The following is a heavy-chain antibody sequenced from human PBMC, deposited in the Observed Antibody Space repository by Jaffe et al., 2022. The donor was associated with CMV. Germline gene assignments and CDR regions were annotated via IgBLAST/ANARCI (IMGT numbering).Heavy chain of an antibody. CDR1: GGSISNYPYA. CDR2: FYYTGTT. J-gene: IGHJ5*02. CDR3: AKHDTRGSSYVVLDL. D-gene: IGHD3-22*01. Sequence: QLQLQESGPGLVKPSETLSLTCTVSGGSISNYPYAWDWVRQPPGKGLEWIGSFYYTGTTYSNPSLKSRLTISMDSSKNTFSLNLSSVTAADTALYFCAKHDTRGSSYVVLDLWGQGTLVTVSS. V-gene: IGHV4-39*01.